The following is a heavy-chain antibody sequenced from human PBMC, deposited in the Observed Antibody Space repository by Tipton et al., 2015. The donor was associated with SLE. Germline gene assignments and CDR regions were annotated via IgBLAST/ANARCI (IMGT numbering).Heavy chain of an antibody. Sequence: SLRLSCAASGFTFRTYWMSWVRQAPGRGLQWVANIEQDGTEKYYVDSVKGRFTISRDNAQQSVYLQMDNVRPDDTAVYYCARGSSGNYLDAFDIWGHGTMVSVSS. CDR1: GFTFRTYW. CDR3: ARGSSGNYLDAFDI. CDR2: IEQDGTEK. V-gene: IGHV3-7*01. D-gene: IGHD5-24*01. J-gene: IGHJ3*02.